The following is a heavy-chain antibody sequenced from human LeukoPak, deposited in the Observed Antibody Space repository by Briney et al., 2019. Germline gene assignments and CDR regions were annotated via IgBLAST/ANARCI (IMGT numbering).Heavy chain of an antibody. Sequence: SVKVSCKASGGTFSSYAISWVRQAPGQGLEWMGGIIPIFGTANYAQKFQGSVTITADESTSTAYMELSSLRSEDTAVYYCAVYGYCSSTSCSPPWGQGTLVTVSS. CDR2: IIPIFGTA. D-gene: IGHD2-2*01. CDR3: AVYGYCSSTSCSPP. V-gene: IGHV1-69*13. J-gene: IGHJ5*02. CDR1: GGTFSSYA.